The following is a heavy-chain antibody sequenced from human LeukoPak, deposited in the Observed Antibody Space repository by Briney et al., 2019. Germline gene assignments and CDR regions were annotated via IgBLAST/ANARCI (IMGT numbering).Heavy chain of an antibody. J-gene: IGHJ4*02. CDR3: ASWVRGSSGYHDY. CDR1: GYTFTGYT. Sequence: ASVKVSCKASGYTFTGYTMHWVRQAPGQGLEWMGRSNSNRGGTNYAQKFQGRVTMTRDTSISTAYMELSRLRSDDTAVYYCASWVRGSSGYHDYWGQGTLVTVSS. CDR2: SNSNRGGT. D-gene: IGHD3-22*01. V-gene: IGHV1-2*02.